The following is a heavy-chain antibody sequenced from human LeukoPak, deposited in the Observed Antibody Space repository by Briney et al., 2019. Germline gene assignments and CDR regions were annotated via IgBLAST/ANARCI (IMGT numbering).Heavy chain of an antibody. Sequence: SETLSLTCTVSGGPISSSSYYWGWIRQPPGKGLEWIGSIYYSGSTYYHPSPKSQVTISIDPSKNQLSLKLSSVTAADTAVYYCARDGTTVSPAVWGKGTTVTVSS. D-gene: IGHD4-17*01. J-gene: IGHJ6*04. CDR1: GGPISSSSYY. CDR2: IYYSGST. CDR3: ARDGTTVSPAV. V-gene: IGHV4-39*07.